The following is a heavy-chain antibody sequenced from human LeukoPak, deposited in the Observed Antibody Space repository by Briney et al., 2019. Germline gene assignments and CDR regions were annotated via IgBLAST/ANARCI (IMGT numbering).Heavy chain of an antibody. Sequence: PSETLSLTCTVSGYSISSGYYWGWIRQPPGKGLEWIGSIYHSGSTYYNPSLKSRVTISVDTSKNQFSLKLSSVTAADTAVYYCARDRGSYGRDYWGQGTLVTVSS. V-gene: IGHV4-38-2*02. CDR2: IYHSGST. J-gene: IGHJ4*02. CDR3: ARDRGSYGRDY. CDR1: GYSISSGYY. D-gene: IGHD1-26*01.